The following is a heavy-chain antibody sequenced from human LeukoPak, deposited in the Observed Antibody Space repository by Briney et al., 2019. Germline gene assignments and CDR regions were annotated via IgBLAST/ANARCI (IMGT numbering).Heavy chain of an antibody. D-gene: IGHD3-16*01. CDR3: ARVKDPGGYYYYYYMDV. CDR1: GFTVSSNY. V-gene: IGHV4-34*01. Sequence: GSLRLSCAASGFTVSSNYMIWVRQAPGKGLEWIGEINHSGSTNYNPSLKSRVTISVDTSKNQFSLKLSSVTAADTAMYYCARVKDPGGYYYYYYMDVWGKGTTVTVSS. CDR2: INHSGST. J-gene: IGHJ6*03.